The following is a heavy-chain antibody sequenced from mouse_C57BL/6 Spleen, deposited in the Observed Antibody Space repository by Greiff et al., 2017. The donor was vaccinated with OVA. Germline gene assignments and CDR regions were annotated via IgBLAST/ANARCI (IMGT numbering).Heavy chain of an antibody. CDR3: ARHGRDYYGSSSFFDY. Sequence: QVPLQPSGAVLVKPGASVPLSCQASGYTFTEYSLPLVKHRSGPGLSWIGWFYPGCGSIKYNEKFKDKATLTAAKSSRTVYMELSRLTSEDSAVYFCARHGRDYYGSSSFFDYWGQGTTLTVSS. CDR1: GYTFTEYS. V-gene: IGHV1-62-2*01. CDR2: FYPGCGSI. D-gene: IGHD1-1*01. J-gene: IGHJ2*01.